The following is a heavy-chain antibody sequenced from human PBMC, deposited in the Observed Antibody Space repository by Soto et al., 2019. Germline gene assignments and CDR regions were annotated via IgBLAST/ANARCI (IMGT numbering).Heavy chain of an antibody. V-gene: IGHV3-7*05. Sequence: GGSLRLSCAASGFTFSSYWMSWVRQAPGKGLEWVANIKQDGSEKYYVDSVKGRFTISRDNAKNSLYLQMNSLRAEDTAVYYCAREPSELLWFGELPYNWFDPWGQGTLVTVSS. CDR1: GFTFSSYW. CDR2: IKQDGSEK. CDR3: AREPSELLWFGELPYNWFDP. J-gene: IGHJ5*02. D-gene: IGHD3-10*01.